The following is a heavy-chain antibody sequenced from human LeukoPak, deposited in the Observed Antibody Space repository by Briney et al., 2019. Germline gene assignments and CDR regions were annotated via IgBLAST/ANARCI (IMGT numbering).Heavy chain of an antibody. Sequence: SETLSLTCTVSGGSISSSSYYWGWIRQPPGKGLEWIGSIYYSGSTYYNPSLKSRVTISVDTSKNQFSLKLSSVTAADTAVYYCAGHPAYYSNYNFDYWGQGTLVTVSS. D-gene: IGHD4-11*01. CDR2: IYYSGST. CDR3: AGHPAYYSNYNFDY. J-gene: IGHJ4*02. V-gene: IGHV4-39*01. CDR1: GGSISSSSYY.